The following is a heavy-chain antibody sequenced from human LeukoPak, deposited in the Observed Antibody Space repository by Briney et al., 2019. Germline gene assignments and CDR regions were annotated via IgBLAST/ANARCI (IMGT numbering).Heavy chain of an antibody. J-gene: IGHJ4*02. Sequence: AGRSLRLSCAASGFTFSSYAMHWVRQASGKGLEWVAVISYDGSSKNYAASVKGRFTISRDSSKNTLYLQMNSLRAEDTAVYYCARGSMVRGDIQPLDYWGQGTLVSVSS. D-gene: IGHD3-10*01. CDR3: ARGSMVRGDIQPLDY. V-gene: IGHV3-30*04. CDR1: GFTFSSYA. CDR2: ISYDGSSK.